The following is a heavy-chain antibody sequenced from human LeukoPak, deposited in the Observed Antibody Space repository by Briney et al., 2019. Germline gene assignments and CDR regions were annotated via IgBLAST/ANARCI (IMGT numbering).Heavy chain of an antibody. Sequence: GGSLRLSCAASGFTFSNYAMNWVRQAPGQGLMWVSHVNGDGSRTTYADSVKGRFTVSRDNARNTLYLQMNSLGVDDTAVYYCARGHASGWTRDAFDLWGQGTMLTVSS. CDR1: GFTFSNYA. CDR3: ARGHASGWTRDAFDL. CDR2: VNGDGSRT. D-gene: IGHD6-19*01. V-gene: IGHV3-74*01. J-gene: IGHJ3*01.